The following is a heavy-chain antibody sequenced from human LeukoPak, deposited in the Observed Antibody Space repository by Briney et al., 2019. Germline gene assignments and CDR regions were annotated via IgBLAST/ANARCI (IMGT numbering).Heavy chain of an antibody. CDR2: IYPGDSDT. Sequence: GESLKISCKGSGYTFSNYWIAWVRQMPEKGLEWMGIIYPGDSDTRYNPSFQGQVTISADKSTNTAYLQWRSLKASDTAIYYCARRGDVGWFDPWGQGTLGTVSS. J-gene: IGHJ5*02. V-gene: IGHV5-51*01. D-gene: IGHD3-10*01. CDR1: GYTFSNYW. CDR3: ARRGDVGWFDP.